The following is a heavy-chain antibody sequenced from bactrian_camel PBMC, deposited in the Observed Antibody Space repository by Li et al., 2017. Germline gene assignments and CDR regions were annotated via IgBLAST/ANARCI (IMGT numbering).Heavy chain of an antibody. V-gene: IGHV3S53*01. Sequence: HVQLVESGGGSVQAGGSLKLACAPSGHIFTICGMGWYRQAPGKDRDLVSLTSSDGATSYRDYVKGRFTISHDSAKNTLYLQMDSLKTEDMAMYYCAKGGLQTTLAELDYWGQGTQVTVS. CDR2: TSSDGAT. J-gene: IGHJ4*01. CDR1: GHIFTICG. CDR3: AKGGLQTTLAELDY. D-gene: IGHD1*01.